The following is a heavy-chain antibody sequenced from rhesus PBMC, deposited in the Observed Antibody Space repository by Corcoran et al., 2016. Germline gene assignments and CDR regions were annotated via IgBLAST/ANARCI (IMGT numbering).Heavy chain of an antibody. V-gene: IGHV4-127*01. J-gene: IGHJ4*01. Sequence: QVQLQESGPGLVKPSETLSLTCAVSGYSISSGSGWSWIRQPPGKGLEWIGYIGGRSGSSNYKLSRKSRVTISKDTSKNQVVLKLSSVTAADTAVYYCVSYYSGSSYYFDYWGQGVLVTVSS. CDR3: VSYYSGSSYYFDY. D-gene: IGHD3-16*01. CDR1: GYSISSGSG. CDR2: IGGRSGSS.